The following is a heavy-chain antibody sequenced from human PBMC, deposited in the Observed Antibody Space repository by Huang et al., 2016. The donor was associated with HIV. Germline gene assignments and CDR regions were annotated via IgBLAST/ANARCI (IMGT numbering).Heavy chain of an antibody. V-gene: IGHV1-2*02. D-gene: IGHD6-6*01. CDR2: INPKRGGT. CDR3: ARDWSFGSSTSPAD. CDR1: GYTFTDSN. Sequence: QVQLVQSGAEVKNPGASVRVSCKASGYTFTDSNIHWVRQAPGQGLEWMGWINPKRGGTIYAQRVQGRITRTRDTTSSTVHMDLRRIQSDDTAVYFCARDWSFGSSTSPADWGQGTLVTVSS. J-gene: IGHJ4*02.